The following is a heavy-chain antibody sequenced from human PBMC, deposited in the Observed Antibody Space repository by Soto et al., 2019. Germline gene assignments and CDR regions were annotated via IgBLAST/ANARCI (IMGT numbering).Heavy chain of an antibody. J-gene: IGHJ6*02. Sequence: GGSLRLSCAASGFTFSSYWMSWVRQAPGKGLEWVANIKQDGSEKYYVDSVKGRFTISRDNAKNSLYLQMNSLRAEDTAVYYCATDSSSWRSYYYYYGMDVWGQGTTVTVSS. CDR3: ATDSSSWRSYYYYYGMDV. CDR2: IKQDGSEK. D-gene: IGHD6-13*01. CDR1: GFTFSSYW. V-gene: IGHV3-7*05.